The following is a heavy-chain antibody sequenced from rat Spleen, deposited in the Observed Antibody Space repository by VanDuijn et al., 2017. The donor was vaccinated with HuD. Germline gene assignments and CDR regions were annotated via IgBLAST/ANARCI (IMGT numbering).Heavy chain of an antibody. CDR1: GFTFSSYW. CDR3: ARLGVDYYYVMDA. J-gene: IGHJ4*01. CDR2: INTDGSST. D-gene: IGHD4-3*01. Sequence: EVQLVESGGGLVQPGRSLKLSCVASGFTFSSYWMYWIRQAPGKGLEWVSSINTDGSSTYYRDSVKGRFTISRDNAKSTLYLQMDSLRSEDTATYYCARLGVDYYYVMDAWGQGASVTVSS. V-gene: IGHV5-58*01.